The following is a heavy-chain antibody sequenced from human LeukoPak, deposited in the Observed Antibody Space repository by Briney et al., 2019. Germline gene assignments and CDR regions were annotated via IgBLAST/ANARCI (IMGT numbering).Heavy chain of an antibody. V-gene: IGHV4-31*03. J-gene: IGHJ6*03. CDR1: GGSISTGGYH. D-gene: IGHD3-3*01. CDR3: ARAIETYYDDWTGTYYMDV. Sequence: SETLSLTCTVSGGSISTGGYHWSWIRQHPGKGLEWIGYIYYSGTTYYNPSLKSRLTISVDTSKNQFSLKLSSVTAADTAVYYCARAIETYYDDWTGTYYMDVWGKGTTVTVSS. CDR2: IYYSGTT.